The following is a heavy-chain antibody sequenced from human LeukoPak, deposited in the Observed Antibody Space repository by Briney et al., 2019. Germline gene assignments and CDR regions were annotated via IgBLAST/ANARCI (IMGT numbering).Heavy chain of an antibody. J-gene: IGHJ4*02. D-gene: IGHD4-17*01. CDR3: ARVRTTVTVFDY. CDR1: GGSISSTSYY. CDR2: IYYSGST. V-gene: IGHV4-39*07. Sequence: SETLSLTCVVSGGSISSTSYYWGWIRQPPGKGLEWIGSIYYSGSTYYSPSLKSRVTISVDTSKNQISLKLSSVTAADTAVYYCARVRTTVTVFDYWGQGTLVTVSS.